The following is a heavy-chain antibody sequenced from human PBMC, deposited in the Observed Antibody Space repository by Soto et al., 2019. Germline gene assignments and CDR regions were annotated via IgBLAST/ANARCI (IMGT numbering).Heavy chain of an antibody. J-gene: IGHJ4*02. Sequence: QITLKESGPTLVKPTQTLTLTCTFSGFSLSTSAVGVGWIRQPPGKALEWLAIIDWDDDKHYSPSLKSRLVITQVTSKNQVVLTMTNMDPVDTGAYYCARSKYGSAWTLDYWGQGTLVTVSS. V-gene: IGHV2-5*02. CDR2: IDWDDDK. CDR1: GFSLSTSAVG. D-gene: IGHD6-19*01. CDR3: ARSKYGSAWTLDY.